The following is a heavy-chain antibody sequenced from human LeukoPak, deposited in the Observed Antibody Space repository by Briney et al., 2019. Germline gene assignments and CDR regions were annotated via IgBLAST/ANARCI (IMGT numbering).Heavy chain of an antibody. CDR3: ATNNGWTNFGY. CDR2: IYTGGAT. V-gene: IGHV3-53*01. CDR1: GVSVSSNY. J-gene: IGHJ4*02. Sequence: PGGSLRLSCAASGVSVSSNYMSWGRQGPGKGLERVSAIYTGGATYSADSVRGRFTISRDTSKNTLYLQMNSRRAEDTAVYYCATNNGWTNFGYWGQGTLVTVSS. D-gene: IGHD6-19*01.